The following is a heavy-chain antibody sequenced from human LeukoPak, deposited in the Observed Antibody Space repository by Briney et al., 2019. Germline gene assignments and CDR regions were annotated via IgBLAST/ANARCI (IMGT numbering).Heavy chain of an antibody. CDR3: ARAGNTRFDY. J-gene: IGHJ4*02. V-gene: IGHV3-48*01. CDR2: ISSSSTI. D-gene: IGHD2/OR15-2a*01. CDR1: GFTFSSYS. Sequence: PGGSLRLSCAASGFTFSSYSMNWVRQAPGEGLEWVSYISSSSTIYYADSVKGRFTISRDNSKNTLYLQMNSLRAEDTAVYYCARAGNTRFDYWGQGTLVTVSS.